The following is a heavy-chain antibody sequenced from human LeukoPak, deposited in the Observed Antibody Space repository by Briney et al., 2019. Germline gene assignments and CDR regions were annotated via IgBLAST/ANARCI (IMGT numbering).Heavy chain of an antibody. Sequence: SQTLCLTCTVSGGSISSGGYYWSWIRQHPGKGLEWIGYIYYSGSTFYKPSLKSRVTISVDTSKNQFSLKLSSVTAADTAVYYCARVCSGGSCLDWGQGTLVTVSS. V-gene: IGHV4-31*03. CDR1: GGSISSGGYY. CDR3: ARVCSGGSCLD. CDR2: IYYSGST. J-gene: IGHJ4*02. D-gene: IGHD2-15*01.